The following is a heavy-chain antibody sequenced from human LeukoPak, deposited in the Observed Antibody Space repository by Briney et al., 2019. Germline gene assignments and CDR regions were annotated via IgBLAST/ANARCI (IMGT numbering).Heavy chain of an antibody. CDR3: ARGGVVPAAKGWAFDI. J-gene: IGHJ3*02. V-gene: IGHV4-59*08. Sequence: TSETLSLTCTVSGGSISGFYWSWIRQPPGKGLEWIGYIYYSGNTNYIPSLKSRVTISVDTSKSQFSLKLSSVTAADTAVYYCARGGVVPAAKGWAFDIWGQGTMVTVSS. D-gene: IGHD2-2*01. CDR2: IYYSGNT. CDR1: GGSISGFY.